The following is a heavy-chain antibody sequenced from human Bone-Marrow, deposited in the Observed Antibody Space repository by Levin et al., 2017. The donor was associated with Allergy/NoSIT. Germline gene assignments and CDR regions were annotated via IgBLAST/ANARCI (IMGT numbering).Heavy chain of an antibody. Sequence: PGGSLRLSCAASGFTFDDYAMHWVRQAPGKGLEWVSGISWNSGSIGYADSVKGRFTISRDNAKNSLYLQMNSLRAEDTALYYCAKDRVAVAVTDNWFDPWGQGTLVTVSS. CDR1: GFTFDDYA. CDR2: ISWNSGSI. J-gene: IGHJ5*02. CDR3: AKDRVAVAVTDNWFDP. V-gene: IGHV3-9*01. D-gene: IGHD6-19*01.